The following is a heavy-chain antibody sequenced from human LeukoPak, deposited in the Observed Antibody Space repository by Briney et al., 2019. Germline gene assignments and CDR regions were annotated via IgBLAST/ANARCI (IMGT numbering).Heavy chain of an antibody. V-gene: IGHV4-31*03. CDR1: GGSISSGGYY. Sequence: SQTLSLTCTVSGGSISSGGYYWSWIRQHPGKGLEWIGYIYYSGSTYYNPSLKSRVTISVGTSKNQFSLKLSSVTAADTAVYYCAREVHDSSGYVDYWGQGTLVTVSS. CDR2: IYYSGST. J-gene: IGHJ4*02. D-gene: IGHD3-22*01. CDR3: AREVHDSSGYVDY.